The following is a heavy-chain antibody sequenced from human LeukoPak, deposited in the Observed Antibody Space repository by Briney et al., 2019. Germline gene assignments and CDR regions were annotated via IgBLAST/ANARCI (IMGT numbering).Heavy chain of an antibody. J-gene: IGHJ5*02. V-gene: IGHV1-2*02. CDR3: AGYDFWRGYWFDP. CDR2: INPNSGGT. Sequence: GASAKVSCKASGYTFTGYYMHWVRQAPGQGLEWMGWINPNSGGTNYAQKFQGRVTMTRDTSISTAYMELSRLRSDDTAVYYCAGYDFWRGYWFDPWGQGTLVTVSS. D-gene: IGHD3-3*01. CDR1: GYTFTGYY.